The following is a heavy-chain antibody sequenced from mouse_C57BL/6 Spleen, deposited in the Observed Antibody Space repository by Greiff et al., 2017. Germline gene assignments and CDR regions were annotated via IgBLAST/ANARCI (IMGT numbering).Heavy chain of an antibody. D-gene: IGHD2-2*01. CDR2: ISSGGSYT. J-gene: IGHJ4*01. Sequence: EVQLVESGGDLVKPGGSLKLSCAASGFTFSSYGMSWVRQPPDKRLEWVATISSGGSYTYYPDSVKGRFTISRDNAKNTLYLQMSSLKSADTAMYYWARRYGYDDAMDYWGQGTSVTVSS. CDR1: GFTFSSYG. CDR3: ARRYGYDDAMDY. V-gene: IGHV5-6*01.